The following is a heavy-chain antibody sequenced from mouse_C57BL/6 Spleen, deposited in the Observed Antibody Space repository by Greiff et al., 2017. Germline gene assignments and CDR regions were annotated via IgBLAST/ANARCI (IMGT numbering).Heavy chain of an antibody. D-gene: IGHD2-4*01. Sequence: QVQLQQPGAELVKPGASVKMSCKASGYTFTSYWITWVKQRPGQGLEWIGDIYPGSGSTNYNEKFKSKATLTVDTSSSTAYMQLSSLTSEDSAVYYCARWDYDEAWFAYWGQGTLVTVSA. J-gene: IGHJ3*01. V-gene: IGHV1-55*01. CDR3: ARWDYDEAWFAY. CDR2: IYPGSGST. CDR1: GYTFTSYW.